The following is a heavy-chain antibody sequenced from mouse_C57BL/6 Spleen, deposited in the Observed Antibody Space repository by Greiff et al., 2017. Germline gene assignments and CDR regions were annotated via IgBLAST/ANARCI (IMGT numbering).Heavy chain of an antibody. CDR1: GYTFTGYW. D-gene: IGHD1-1*01. V-gene: IGHV1-9*01. Sequence: VQLQQSGAELMKPGASVKLSCKATGYTFTGYWIAWVKQRPGHGLEWIGEILPGSGSTNYNEKFKGKATFTADTSSNTAYMQLSSLTTEDSAIYYCARKGYYYGSSPGWFAYWGQGTLVTVSA. CDR3: ARKGYYYGSSPGWFAY. J-gene: IGHJ3*01. CDR2: ILPGSGST.